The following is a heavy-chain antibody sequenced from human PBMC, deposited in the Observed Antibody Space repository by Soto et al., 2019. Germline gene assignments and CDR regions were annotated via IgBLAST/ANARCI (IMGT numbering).Heavy chain of an antibody. Sequence: PGGSLRLSCAASGFSVSSNYMSWIRQAPEKGLEWVSVVYRSGDTNYADSVKGGFTISRDTSKNTLYLHMNSLRADDTAVYYCAREAVFGLTMHYYHYMDVWGKGTTVTVSS. CDR3: AREAVFGLTMHYYHYMDV. CDR1: GFSVSSNY. J-gene: IGHJ6*03. CDR2: VYRSGDT. D-gene: IGHD3-3*01. V-gene: IGHV3-66*01.